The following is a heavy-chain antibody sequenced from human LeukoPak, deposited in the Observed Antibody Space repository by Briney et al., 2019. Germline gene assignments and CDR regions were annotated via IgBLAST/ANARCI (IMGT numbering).Heavy chain of an antibody. V-gene: IGHV3-74*01. Sequence: GGSLRLSCAASGFTFSSYWMHWIRQAPGKGQVLVSRIYSYGSTMSYADSVKGRFTISRDNAKNTLYLQRNSLRAEDTAVYYCARDGSLPDYWGQGTLVTVSS. J-gene: IGHJ4*02. CDR1: GFTFSSYW. CDR3: ARDGSLPDY. CDR2: IYSYGSTM.